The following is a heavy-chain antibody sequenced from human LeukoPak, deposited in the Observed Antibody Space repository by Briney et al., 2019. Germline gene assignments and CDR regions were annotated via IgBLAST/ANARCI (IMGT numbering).Heavy chain of an antibody. J-gene: IGHJ5*02. Sequence: SETLSLTCTVSGGSISSYYWSWIRQPAAKGLEWIGRIYTSGSTNYNPSLKSRVTLSVDTSKNQFSLKLTSVTAADPAVYYCAGDLGRKGGWFDPWGQGTLVTVSS. V-gene: IGHV4-4*07. D-gene: IGHD3-16*01. CDR3: AGDLGRKGGWFDP. CDR2: IYTSGST. CDR1: GGSISSYY.